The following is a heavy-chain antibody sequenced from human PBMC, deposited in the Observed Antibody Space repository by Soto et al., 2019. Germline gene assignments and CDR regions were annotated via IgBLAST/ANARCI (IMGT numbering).Heavy chain of an antibody. V-gene: IGHV3-30*18. CDR1: GFTFSSYG. CDR2: ISYDGSNK. CDR3: AKVPDAPEYYDFWSGYYRGSYGMDV. J-gene: IGHJ6*02. Sequence: GGSLRLSCAASGFTFSSYGMHWVRQAPGKGLEWVAVISYDGSNKYYADSVKGRFTISRDNSKNTLYLQMNSLRAEDTAVYYCAKVPDAPEYYDFWSGYYRGSYGMDVWGQGTTVTVSS. D-gene: IGHD3-3*01.